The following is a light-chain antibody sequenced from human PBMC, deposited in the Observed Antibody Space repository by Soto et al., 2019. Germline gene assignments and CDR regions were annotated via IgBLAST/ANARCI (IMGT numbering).Light chain of an antibody. CDR1: QSVSSG. Sequence: EIVMTQSPATLSVSPGERATLSCRAGQSVSSGLAWYQQKPGQTPRLLIYAASTRATGIPARFSGSGSGTEFTLTISSLQSEDFAVYYCQQYDASPITFGQGTKLEIK. CDR3: QQYDASPIT. J-gene: IGKJ2*01. CDR2: AAS. V-gene: IGKV3-15*01.